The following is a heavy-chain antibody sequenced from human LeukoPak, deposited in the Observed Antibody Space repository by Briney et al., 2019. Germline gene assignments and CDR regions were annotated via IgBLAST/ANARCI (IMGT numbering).Heavy chain of an antibody. CDR1: GFTFSNAW. CDR2: IKSKTDGGTT. V-gene: IGHV3-15*01. D-gene: IGHD3-22*01. CDR3: TTALSYYYDTSGYYSFDY. J-gene: IGHJ4*02. Sequence: GGSLRLSCAASGFTFSNAWMTWVRQPPGKGLEWVGRIKSKTDGGTTDYAAPVKGRFIISRNDSKNTLYLQMNSLKTEDTAVYYCTTALSYYYDTSGYYSFDYWGQGTLVTVSS.